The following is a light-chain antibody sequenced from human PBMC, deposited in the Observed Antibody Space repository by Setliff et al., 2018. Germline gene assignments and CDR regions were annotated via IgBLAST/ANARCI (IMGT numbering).Light chain of an antibody. CDR3: SSYSTRTSLDV. V-gene: IGLV2-14*03. Sequence: GSPGQSITIYCIGSSSDIGAYDYVAWYQQHPGKAPKLMIYDVSHRPSGVSHRFSASKSGNTASLTISGLQVEDEADYYCSSYSTRTSLDVFGTGTKVTVL. CDR1: SSDIGAYDY. CDR2: DVS. J-gene: IGLJ1*01.